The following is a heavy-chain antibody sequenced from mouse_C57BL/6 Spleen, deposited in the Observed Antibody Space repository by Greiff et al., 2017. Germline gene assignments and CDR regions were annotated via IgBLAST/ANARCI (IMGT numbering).Heavy chain of an antibody. Sequence: QVQLKQSGAELARPGASVKLSCKASGYTFTSYGISWVKQRTGQGLEWIGEIYPRSGNPYYNEKFKGKATLTADKSSSTAYMELRSLTSEDSAVYFCARFYYDYGEYAMDYWGQGTSVTVSS. J-gene: IGHJ4*01. CDR2: IYPRSGNP. CDR1: GYTFTSYG. D-gene: IGHD2-4*01. CDR3: ARFYYDYGEYAMDY. V-gene: IGHV1-81*01.